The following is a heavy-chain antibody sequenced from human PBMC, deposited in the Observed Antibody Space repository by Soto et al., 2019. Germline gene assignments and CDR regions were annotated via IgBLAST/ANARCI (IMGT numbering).Heavy chain of an antibody. Sequence: ASVKVSCKXSGYTFTGYYMHWVRQAPGQGLEWMGWINPNSGGTNYAQKFQGRVTMTRDTSISTAYMELSRLRSDDTAVYYCARARYSSSSGWFDPWGQGTLVTVSS. D-gene: IGHD6-6*01. J-gene: IGHJ5*02. V-gene: IGHV1-2*02. CDR2: INPNSGGT. CDR3: ARARYSSSSGWFDP. CDR1: GYTFTGYY.